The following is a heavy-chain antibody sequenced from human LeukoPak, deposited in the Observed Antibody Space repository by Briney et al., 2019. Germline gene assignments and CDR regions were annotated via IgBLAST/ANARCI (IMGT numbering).Heavy chain of an antibody. D-gene: IGHD3-22*01. J-gene: IGHJ3*02. CDR3: ARSYYYDSSGYYPDAFDI. CDR1: GFTFTSYS. V-gene: IGHV3-23*01. Sequence: GGSLRLSCAASGFTFTSYSMNWVRQAPGKGLEWVSTISGGGGSTYYADSVKGRFTISRDNSKDTLYLQVNSLRAEDTAVYYCARSYYYDSSGYYPDAFDIWGQGTMVTVSS. CDR2: ISGGGGST.